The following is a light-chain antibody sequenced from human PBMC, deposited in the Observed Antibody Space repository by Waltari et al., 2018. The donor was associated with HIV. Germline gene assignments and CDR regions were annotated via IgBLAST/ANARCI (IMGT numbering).Light chain of an antibody. CDR1: QSISTS. CDR2: TAS. CDR3: QQSYSYPLT. Sequence: DIQMTQSPSSLSASVGDRVTISCRTSQSISTSLNWYQQKRGKAPELLIHTASTLQTGVPSRFSGSGSGTDFTLTISSLQVEDVATYYCQQSYSYPLTFGPGTKVDIK. J-gene: IGKJ3*01. V-gene: IGKV1-39*01.